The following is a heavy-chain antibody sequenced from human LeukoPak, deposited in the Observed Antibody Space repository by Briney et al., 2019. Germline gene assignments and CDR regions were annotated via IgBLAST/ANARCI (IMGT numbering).Heavy chain of an antibody. CDR1: GFTFSSYA. V-gene: IGHV3-23*01. CDR2: ISGSGGST. J-gene: IGHJ4*02. D-gene: IGHD5-18*01. CDR3: AKDGYSYGDSTGYFDY. Sequence: GGPLRLSCAASGFTFSSYAMSWVRQAPGKGVEWVSAISGSGGSTYYADSVKGRFTISRDNSKNTLYLPLNSLRAEDTAVYYCAKDGYSYGDSTGYFDYWGQGTLVTVSS.